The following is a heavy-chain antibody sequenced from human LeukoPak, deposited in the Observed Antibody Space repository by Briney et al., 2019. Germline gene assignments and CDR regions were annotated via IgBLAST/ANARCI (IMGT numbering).Heavy chain of an antibody. Sequence: GESLRLSCAASRFTFSAYSMTWVRQAPGKGLEWVSAISGSGGNTYYADSVKGRFTISRDNSKNTLYLQMNSLRAEDTAVYHCARPDYGGDFYYFDYWGQGTLVTVSS. D-gene: IGHD4-23*01. CDR3: ARPDYGGDFYYFDY. CDR2: ISGSGGNT. CDR1: RFTFSAYS. J-gene: IGHJ4*02. V-gene: IGHV3-23*01.